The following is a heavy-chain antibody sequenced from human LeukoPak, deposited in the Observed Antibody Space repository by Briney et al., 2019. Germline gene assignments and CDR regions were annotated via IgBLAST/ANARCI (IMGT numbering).Heavy chain of an antibody. J-gene: IGHJ4*02. CDR1: GFTFSSYW. CDR3: ARETGKYQLLRRGYFDY. CDR2: IKQDGSEK. D-gene: IGHD2-2*01. V-gene: IGHV3-7*01. Sequence: GGSLRLSCAASGFTFSSYWMSWVRQAPGKGLEWVANIKQDGSEKYYVDSVKGRFTISRDNAKNSLYLQMNSLRAEDTAVYYCARETGKYQLLRRGYFDYWGQGTLVTVSS.